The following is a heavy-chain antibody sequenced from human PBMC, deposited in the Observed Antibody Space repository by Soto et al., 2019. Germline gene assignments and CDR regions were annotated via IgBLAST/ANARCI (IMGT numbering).Heavy chain of an antibody. CDR3: AKGDCSGGRCYRGFDY. J-gene: IGHJ4*02. CDR1: GFTFSSYD. CDR2: VSASGSIT. D-gene: IGHD2-15*01. V-gene: IGHV3-23*04. Sequence: AQLVASGGGLVQPGGSLRLSCAASGFTFSSYDMSWVRQAPGKGLEWVSGVSASGSITSYADSAKGRFTISRDNAKNTVFLQMSSLRAEDTAVYFCAKGDCSGGRCYRGFDYWGQGTLVTVSS.